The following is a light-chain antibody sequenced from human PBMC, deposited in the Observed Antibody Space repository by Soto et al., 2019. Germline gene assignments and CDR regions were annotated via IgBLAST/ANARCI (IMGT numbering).Light chain of an antibody. CDR3: QQYGSPPIT. CDR2: CTS. Sequence: ENVLTQSLATLSLSPGERATLSCRASQSVSSTYLGWYQQQPGQPPRLLMSCTSNRATGTPDRFSGSGSGTDFTLTISRLEPEDFAVYYCQQYGSPPITFGQGTRLEI. J-gene: IGKJ5*01. CDR1: QSVSSTY. V-gene: IGKV3-20*01.